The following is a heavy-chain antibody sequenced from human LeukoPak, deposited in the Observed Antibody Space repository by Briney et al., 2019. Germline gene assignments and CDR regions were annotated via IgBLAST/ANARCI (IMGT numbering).Heavy chain of an antibody. Sequence: SVKVSCKASGGSFNSYVITWVRQAPGQGLEWMGRIIPILDVANSAQKFQGRVTITADKSTNTAHMELSSLRSEDTAVYYCTREGVYSPDPSSYHRDAFDIWGQGTVVTVSS. CDR3: TREGVYSPDPSSYHRDAFDI. V-gene: IGHV1-69*04. CDR2: IIPILDVA. J-gene: IGHJ3*02. D-gene: IGHD3-16*02. CDR1: GGSFNSYV.